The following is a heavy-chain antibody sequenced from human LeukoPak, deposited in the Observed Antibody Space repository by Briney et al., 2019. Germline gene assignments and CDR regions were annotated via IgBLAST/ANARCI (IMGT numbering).Heavy chain of an antibody. D-gene: IGHD3-10*01. V-gene: IGHV4-31*03. Sequence: SQTLSLTCTVSGGSISSGGYYWSWIRQHPGKGLEWIGYIYYSGSTYYNPSLKSRVTISVDTSKNQFSLKLSSVTAADTAVYYCARYYGSGSFHLDYWGQGTLVTVSS. CDR1: GGSISSGGYY. J-gene: IGHJ4*02. CDR2: IYYSGST. CDR3: ARYYGSGSFHLDY.